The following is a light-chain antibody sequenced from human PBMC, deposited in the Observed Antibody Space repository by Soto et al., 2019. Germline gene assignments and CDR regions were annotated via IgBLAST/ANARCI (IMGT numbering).Light chain of an antibody. Sequence: QSVLTQPPSVSAAPGQTVTISCSGSSSNIGNNYVSWYQQLPGTAPKLLIYDNNKRPSGIPDRFSDSKSGTSATLAITGLQTGDEADYYCGTWDSSLSAYVFETGTKLTVL. CDR2: DNN. CDR3: GTWDSSLSAYV. CDR1: SSNIGNNY. V-gene: IGLV1-51*01. J-gene: IGLJ1*01.